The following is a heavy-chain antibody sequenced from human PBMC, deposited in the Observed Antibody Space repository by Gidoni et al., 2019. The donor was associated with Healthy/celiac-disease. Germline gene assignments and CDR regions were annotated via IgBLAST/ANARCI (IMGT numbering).Heavy chain of an antibody. J-gene: IGHJ4*02. CDR1: GFTFSRYA. Sequence: EVQLLESGGGLVQPGGSLRLSCAASGFTFSRYAMSWVRQAPGKGLEWVSAISGSGGSTYYADSVKGRFTISRDNSKNTLYLQMNSLRAEDTAVYYCAKGGGLGCSGGSCPPQQFDYWGQGTLVTVSS. CDR2: ISGSGGST. V-gene: IGHV3-23*01. CDR3: AKGGGLGCSGGSCPPQQFDY. D-gene: IGHD2-15*01.